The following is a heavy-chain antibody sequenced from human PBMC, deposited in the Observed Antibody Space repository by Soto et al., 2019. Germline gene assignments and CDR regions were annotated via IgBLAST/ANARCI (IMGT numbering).Heavy chain of an antibody. CDR2: IYYSGST. J-gene: IGHJ4*02. V-gene: IGHV4-59*08. CDR3: ARRYGDCFDY. Sequence: QVQLQESGPGLVKPSETLSLTCTVSGGSISSYYWSWIRQPPGKGLEWIGYIYYSGSTNYNPSLKSRVTISVYTSKNQFSLKLSSVTAADTAVYFCARRYGDCFDYWGQGTLVTVSS. CDR1: GGSISSYY. D-gene: IGHD4-17*01.